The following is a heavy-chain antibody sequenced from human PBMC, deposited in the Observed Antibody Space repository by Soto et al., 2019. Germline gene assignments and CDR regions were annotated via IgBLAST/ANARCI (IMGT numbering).Heavy chain of an antibody. D-gene: IGHD3-3*01. CDR3: ARDTCYDFCSGCGYGMDV. Sequence: GGSLRLSCAASGFTFSSYGMHWVRQAPGKGLEWVAVIWYDGSNKYYADSVKGRFTISRDNSKNTLYLQMNSLRAEDTAVYYCARDTCYDFCSGCGYGMDVWGQGTTVTVSS. V-gene: IGHV3-33*01. CDR2: IWYDGSNK. CDR1: GFTFSSYG. J-gene: IGHJ6*02.